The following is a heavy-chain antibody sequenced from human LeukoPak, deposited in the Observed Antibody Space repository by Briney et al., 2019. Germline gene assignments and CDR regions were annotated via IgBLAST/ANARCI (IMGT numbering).Heavy chain of an antibody. CDR2: ISCSGGT. CDR1: GGSISSYY. CDR3: ASTAYCSGGSCYKWGFDY. V-gene: IGHV4-59*08. J-gene: IGHJ4*02. Sequence: SETLSLTCTVSGGSISSYYWSWIRQPPGKGLEWIGFISCSGGTNYNPPLKSRVTISADTSKNQFSLKLSSVTAADTAVYYCASTAYCSGGSCYKWGFDYWGQGTLVTVSS. D-gene: IGHD2-15*01.